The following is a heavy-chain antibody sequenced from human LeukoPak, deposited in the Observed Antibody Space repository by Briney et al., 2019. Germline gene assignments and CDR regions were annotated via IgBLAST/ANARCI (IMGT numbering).Heavy chain of an antibody. CDR1: GFTFSSYW. Sequence: GVLRLSCAASGFTFSSYWMSWVRQAPGKGLEWVANIKQDGSEKYYVDSVKGRFTISRDNSKNTLYLQMNSLRAEDTAVYYCAKSHRPYSSSWYGYWGQGTLVTVSS. V-gene: IGHV3-7*03. CDR2: IKQDGSEK. J-gene: IGHJ4*02. CDR3: AKSHRPYSSSWYGY. D-gene: IGHD6-13*01.